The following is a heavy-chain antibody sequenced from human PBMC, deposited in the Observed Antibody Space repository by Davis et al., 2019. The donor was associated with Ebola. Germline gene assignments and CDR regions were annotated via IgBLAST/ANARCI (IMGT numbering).Heavy chain of an antibody. CDR3: ARDNGRGYYSRFDY. CDR1: GGSISSYY. CDR2: INHSGST. D-gene: IGHD3-22*01. Sequence: MPSETLSLTCTVSGGSISSYYWSWIRQPPGKGLEWIGEINHSGSTNYNPSLKSRVTISVDTSKNQFSLKLSSVTAADTAVYYCARDNGRGYYSRFDYWGQGTLVTVSS. J-gene: IGHJ4*02. V-gene: IGHV4-34*01.